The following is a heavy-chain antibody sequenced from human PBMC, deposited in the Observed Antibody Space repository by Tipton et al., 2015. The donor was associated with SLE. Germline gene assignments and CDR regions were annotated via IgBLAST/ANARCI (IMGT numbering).Heavy chain of an antibody. V-gene: IGHV4-31*02. CDR3: ARVPTYYYDSSGYYYNYYYYYMDV. Sequence: LRLSCTVSGGSISSGGYYWTWIRQLPGKGLEWIGYIYYSGNTYYNPSLGSRLTISVDTSKNQFSLKLSSVTAADTAVYYCARVPTYYYDSSGYYYNYYYYYMDVWGKGTTVTVSS. CDR1: GGSISSGGYY. J-gene: IGHJ6*03. D-gene: IGHD3-22*01. CDR2: IYYSGNT.